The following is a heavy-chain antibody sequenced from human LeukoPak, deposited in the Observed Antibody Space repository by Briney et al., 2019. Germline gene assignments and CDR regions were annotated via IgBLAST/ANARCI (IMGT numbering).Heavy chain of an antibody. V-gene: IGHV3-33*01. Sequence: GRSLRLSCAASGFTFSSYGMHWVRQAPGKGLEWVAVIWYDGSNKYYADSVKGRFTISRDNSKNTLYLQMNSPRAEDTAVYYCARAGYCSSTSCNRGVSPSDALFSYWGQGTLVTVSS. J-gene: IGHJ4*02. CDR2: IWYDGSNK. CDR1: GFTFSSYG. CDR3: ARAGYCSSTSCNRGVSPSDALFSY. D-gene: IGHD2-2*02.